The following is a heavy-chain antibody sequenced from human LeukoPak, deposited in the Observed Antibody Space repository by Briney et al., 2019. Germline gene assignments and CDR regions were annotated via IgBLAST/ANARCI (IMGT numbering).Heavy chain of an antibody. Sequence: GESLKISCKGSGYSFTNYWIGWVRQMPGKGLEWMGIIYPGDSDTRYGPSFQGQVAISADKSISTVHLQWSSLQASDTAMYYRARHGGSFLLDAFDIWGQGTMVTVSS. CDR2: IYPGDSDT. CDR3: ARHGGSFLLDAFDI. CDR1: GYSFTNYW. V-gene: IGHV5-51*01. D-gene: IGHD2/OR15-2a*01. J-gene: IGHJ3*02.